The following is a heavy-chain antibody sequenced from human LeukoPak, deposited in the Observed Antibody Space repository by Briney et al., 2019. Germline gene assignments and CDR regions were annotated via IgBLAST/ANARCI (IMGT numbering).Heavy chain of an antibody. J-gene: IGHJ2*01. CDR2: LYYTGTT. CDR1: VGSLSSYY. V-gene: IGHV4-59*01. Sequence: PSETLSLTCSVSVGSLSSYYWTWIRQPPGKGLEWIGYLYYTGTTNCNPSLKSRVTISVDTSKNQFSLKLTSVTAADTAVYFCARSKNRYFDLWGRGTLVTVSS. CDR3: ARSKNRYFDL.